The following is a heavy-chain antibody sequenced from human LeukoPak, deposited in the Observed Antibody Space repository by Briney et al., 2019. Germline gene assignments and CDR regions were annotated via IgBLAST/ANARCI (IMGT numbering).Heavy chain of an antibody. D-gene: IGHD3-22*01. Sequence: SVKVSCKASGGTFSSYAISWVRQAPGQGLEWMGRIIPIFGTANYAQKFQGRVTITTDESTSTAYMELSSLRSEDTAVYCCAQYYYDSSGCYSGHDYWGQGTLVTVSS. J-gene: IGHJ4*02. CDR2: IIPIFGTA. CDR1: GGTFSSYA. V-gene: IGHV1-69*05. CDR3: AQYYYDSSGCYSGHDY.